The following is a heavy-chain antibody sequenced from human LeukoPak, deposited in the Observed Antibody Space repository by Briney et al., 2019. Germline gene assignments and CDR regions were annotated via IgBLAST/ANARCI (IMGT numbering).Heavy chain of an antibody. CDR1: GYTFTGYY. CDR2: INPNSGGT. Sequence: ASVKVSCKASGYTFTGYYMHWVRQAPGQGLEWMGWINPNSGGTNYAQKFQGRVTMTRATSISTAYMELSRLRSDDTAVYYCARTGAVDTAMVPVDYWGQGTLVTVSS. V-gene: IGHV1-2*02. J-gene: IGHJ4*02. D-gene: IGHD5-18*01. CDR3: ARTGAVDTAMVPVDY.